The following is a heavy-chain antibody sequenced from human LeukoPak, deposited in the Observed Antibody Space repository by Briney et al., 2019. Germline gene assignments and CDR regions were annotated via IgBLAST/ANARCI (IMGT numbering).Heavy chain of an antibody. D-gene: IGHD2-2*01. V-gene: IGHV5-51*01. J-gene: IGHJ4*02. CDR1: GYSFSRQW. Sequence: GESLKISCKGSGYSFSRQWIGWVRQMPAKGLEWMGIIYPGDSDTRYSPSFQGQVTISADKSISTAYLQWSSLKASDTAMYYCASGTAAAMGKFDYWGQGTLVTVSS. CDR3: ASGTAAAMGKFDY. CDR2: IYPGDSDT.